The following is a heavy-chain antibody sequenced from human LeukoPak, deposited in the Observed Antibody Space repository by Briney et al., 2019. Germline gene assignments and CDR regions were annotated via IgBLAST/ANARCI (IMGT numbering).Heavy chain of an antibody. V-gene: IGHV2-5*02. Sequence: KESGPTLVKPTQTLTLNRTFSGFSLTATGVGVGLIRQPPGKALEWLALIYWDDDKRYSPTLKSRLTITKDTSKNRVVLRMTNMNPVDTASYYCAHRPDHLAFDIWGQGTMVTVSS. CDR1: GFSLTATGVG. CDR2: IYWDDDK. J-gene: IGHJ3*02. CDR3: AHRPDHLAFDI.